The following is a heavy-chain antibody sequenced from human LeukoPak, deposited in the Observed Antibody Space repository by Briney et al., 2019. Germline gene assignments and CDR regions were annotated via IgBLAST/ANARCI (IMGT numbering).Heavy chain of an antibody. D-gene: IGHD6-19*01. CDR3: AKDLYSSGWFARLFDY. CDR2: ISWNSGSI. J-gene: IGHJ4*02. V-gene: IGHV3-9*01. Sequence: GGSLRLSCAASGFTFDDYAMHWVRQAPGKGLEWVSGISWNSGSIGYADSVKDRFTISRDNAKSSLYLQMNSLRAEDTALYYCAKDLYSSGWFARLFDYWGQGTLVTVSS. CDR1: GFTFDDYA.